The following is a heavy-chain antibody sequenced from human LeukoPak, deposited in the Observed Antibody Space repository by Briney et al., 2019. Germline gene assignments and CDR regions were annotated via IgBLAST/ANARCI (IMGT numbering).Heavy chain of an antibody. Sequence: GGSLTLSCAASGCTFTTYAMGWVRQAPGKGLDWVLYGGSGGSKYYADSVKGRFSISRDNSKDTLSLQMNSLTAEDTAVYYCAKFRGAQREQYRMDVWGKGTAVTVSS. J-gene: IGHJ6*03. CDR3: AKFRGAQREQYRMDV. CDR1: GCTFTTYA. CDR2: GGSGGSK. V-gene: IGHV3-23*01. D-gene: IGHD3-10*01.